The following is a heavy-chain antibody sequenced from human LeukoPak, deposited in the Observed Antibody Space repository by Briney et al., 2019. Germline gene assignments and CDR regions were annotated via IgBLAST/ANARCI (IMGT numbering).Heavy chain of an antibody. V-gene: IGHV3-23*01. CDR2: MSGSGDST. CDR1: GFTFSSYV. Sequence: PGGSLRLSCAASGFTFSSYVMSWVRQAPGKGLEWVSAMSGSGDSTYYADSVKGRFTISRDNSKNTLYLQMNSLRAEDTAVYYCARESASRGFFDPWGQGTLVTVSS. J-gene: IGHJ5*02. CDR3: ARESASRGFFDP. D-gene: IGHD2-2*01.